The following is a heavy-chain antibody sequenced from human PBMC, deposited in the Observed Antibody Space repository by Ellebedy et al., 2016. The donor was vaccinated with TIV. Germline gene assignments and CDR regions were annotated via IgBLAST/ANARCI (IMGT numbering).Heavy chain of an antibody. CDR1: GFTFSNAW. Sequence: GESLKISCAASGFTFSNAWMSWVRQAPGKGLEWVGRIKSKTDGGTRDFAAPVKGRFSISRDDSKNTLYVQMSSLKTEDTAVYYCTTGLGKTDFDYWGRGTLVTASS. CDR2: IKSKTDGGTR. J-gene: IGHJ4*02. V-gene: IGHV3-15*01. D-gene: IGHD7-27*01. CDR3: TTGLGKTDFDY.